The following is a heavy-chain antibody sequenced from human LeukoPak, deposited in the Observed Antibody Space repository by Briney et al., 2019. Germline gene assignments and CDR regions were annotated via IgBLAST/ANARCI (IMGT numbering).Heavy chain of an antibody. CDR2: IVGNGDST. V-gene: IGHV3-23*01. CDR3: VKGRLGRCSGSRCYAFDY. J-gene: IGHJ4*02. CDR1: GFTFDSYA. Sequence: PGGSLRLSCAASGFTFDSYAMNWVRQALGKRLEWVASIVGNGDSTYHEASVKGRLTISRDNSKNTLYLQMNNLRAEDTAVYYWVKGRLGRCSGSRCYAFDYWGRGTLVSVSS. D-gene: IGHD2-15*01.